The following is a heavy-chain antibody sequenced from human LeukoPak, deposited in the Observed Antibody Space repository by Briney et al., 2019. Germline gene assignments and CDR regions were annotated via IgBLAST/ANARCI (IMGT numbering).Heavy chain of an antibody. CDR3: ARDRGYCTNGVCYYYYYMDV. J-gene: IGHJ6*03. CDR1: GYTFTGYY. CDR2: INPNSGGT. D-gene: IGHD2-8*01. Sequence: GASVTVSCKASGYTFTGYYMHWVRQAPGQGLEWMGWINPNSGGTNYAQKFQGRVTMTRDTSISTAYMELSRLRSDDTAVYYCARDRGYCTNGVCYYYYYMDVWGKGTTVTVTS. V-gene: IGHV1-2*02.